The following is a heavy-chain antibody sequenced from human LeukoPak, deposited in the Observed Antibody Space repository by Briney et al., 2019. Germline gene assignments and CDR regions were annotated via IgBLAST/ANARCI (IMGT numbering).Heavy chain of an antibody. CDR1: GGSISSYY. CDR3: ARGSARYYYYGMDV. CDR2: IYYSGST. Sequence: SETLSLTCTVSGGSISSYYRSWIRQPPGQGLEWIGYIYYSGSTNYNPSLKSRVTISVDTSKNQFSLKLSSVTAADTAVYYCARGSARYYYYGMDVWGQGTTVTVSS. J-gene: IGHJ6*02. V-gene: IGHV4-59*01. D-gene: IGHD1-26*01.